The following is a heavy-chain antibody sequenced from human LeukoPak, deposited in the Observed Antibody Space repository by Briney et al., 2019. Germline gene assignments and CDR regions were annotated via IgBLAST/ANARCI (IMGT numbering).Heavy chain of an antibody. J-gene: IGHJ4*02. Sequence: SQTLSLTCTVSGGSISSGGYYWSWIRQHPGKGLEWIGSIYYTGSTYYNPSLKSRVTISVDTSKNQFSLKLSSVTAADTAVYYCARGAGIGTYDFDYWGQGTRVTVSS. CDR1: GGSISSGGYY. D-gene: IGHD1-26*01. CDR2: IYYTGST. V-gene: IGHV4-30-2*03. CDR3: ARGAGIGTYDFDY.